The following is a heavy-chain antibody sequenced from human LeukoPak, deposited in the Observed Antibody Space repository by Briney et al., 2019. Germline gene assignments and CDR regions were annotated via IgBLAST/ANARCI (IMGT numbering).Heavy chain of an antibody. CDR1: AGSISSNN. Sequence: SETLSLTCTVSAGSISSNNWSWFRHPPPQGLEWIVYIYYSGSTNYNPSLKSRVTISVDTSKNQFSLKLSSVTAADTAVYYGARLGDYAFPFDYRGQGTLVTVSS. V-gene: IGHV4-59*08. D-gene: IGHD4-17*01. J-gene: IGHJ4*02. CDR3: ARLGDYAFPFDY. CDR2: IYYSGST.